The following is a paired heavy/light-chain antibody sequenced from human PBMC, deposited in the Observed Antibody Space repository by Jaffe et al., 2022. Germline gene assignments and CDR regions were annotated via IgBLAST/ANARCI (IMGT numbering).Light chain of an antibody. Sequence: DIQMTQSPSTLSASVGDRVTITCRASQSISSWLAWYQQKPGKAPKLLIYKASSLESGVPSRFSGSGSGTEFTLTISSLQPDDFATYYCQQYNSYSLMYTFGQGTKLEIK. CDR2: KAS. J-gene: IGKJ2*01. V-gene: IGKV1-5*03. CDR1: QSISSW. CDR3: QQYNSYSLMYT.
Heavy chain of an antibody. D-gene: IGHD3-22*01. J-gene: IGHJ4*02. V-gene: IGHV1-69*02. Sequence: QVQLVQSGAEVKKPGSSVKVSCKASGGTFSSYTISWVRQAPGQGLEWMGRIIPILGIANYAQKFQGRVTITADKSTSTAYMELSSLRSEDTAVYYCATLPSRGYYDSSGYYYGRDYWGQGTLVTVSS. CDR3: ATLPSRGYYDSSGYYYGRDY. CDR2: IIPILGIA. CDR1: GGTFSSYT.